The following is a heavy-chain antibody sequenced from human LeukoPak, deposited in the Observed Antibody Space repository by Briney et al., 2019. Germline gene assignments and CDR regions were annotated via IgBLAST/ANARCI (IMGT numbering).Heavy chain of an antibody. CDR2: ISVSGENT. D-gene: IGHD3-10*01. Sequence: GGSLRLSCAASGFTFSSYAMTWVRQAPGKGLQWVSTISVSGENTYYADSVKGRFTISRDISKSTLYLQMNSLRAEDTALYYCAKRVEGVNSFDYWGQGTLVTVSS. J-gene: IGHJ4*02. CDR1: GFTFSSYA. CDR3: AKRVEGVNSFDY. V-gene: IGHV3-23*01.